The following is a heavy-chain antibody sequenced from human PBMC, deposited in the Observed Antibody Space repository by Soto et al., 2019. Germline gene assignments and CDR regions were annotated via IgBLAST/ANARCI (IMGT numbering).Heavy chain of an antibody. J-gene: IGHJ6*02. CDR3: AREWQWLVRDYYYGMDV. CDR1: GYSFTSYW. CDR2: IYPGDSDT. D-gene: IGHD6-19*01. V-gene: IGHV5-51*01. Sequence: GESLKISCKGSGYSFTSYWIGWVRQMPGKGLEWMGIIYPGDSDTRYSPSFQGQVTMTRNTSISTAYMELSSLRSEDTAVYYCAREWQWLVRDYYYGMDVWGQGTTVTVSS.